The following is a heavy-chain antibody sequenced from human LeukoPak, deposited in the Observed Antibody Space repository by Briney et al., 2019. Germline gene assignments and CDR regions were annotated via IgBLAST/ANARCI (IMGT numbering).Heavy chain of an antibody. CDR1: GFTVSSNY. D-gene: IGHD3-10*01. CDR3: ARDSRGFRVLDP. CDR2: IYSGGST. V-gene: IGHV3-66*01. J-gene: IGHJ5*02. Sequence: PGGSLRLSCAASGFTVSSNYMSWVRQAPGKGLEWVSVIYSGGSTYYADSVKGRFTISRDNSKNTLYLQMNSLRAEDTAVYYCARDSRGFRVLDPWGQGTLVTASS.